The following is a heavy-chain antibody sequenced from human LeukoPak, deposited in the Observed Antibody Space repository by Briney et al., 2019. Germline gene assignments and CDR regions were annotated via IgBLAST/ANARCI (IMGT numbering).Heavy chain of an antibody. V-gene: IGHV3-23*01. CDR1: GFTFSSYA. CDR3: AKAFYDSSGYSCLDY. CDR2: ISGSGGST. D-gene: IGHD3-22*01. J-gene: IGHJ4*02. Sequence: AGGSLRLSCAASGFTFSSYAMSWVRQAPGKGLEWVSAISGSGGSTYYADSVKGRFTISRDNSKNTLYLQMDSLRAKDTVVYYCAKAFYDSSGYSCLDYWGQGTLVTASS.